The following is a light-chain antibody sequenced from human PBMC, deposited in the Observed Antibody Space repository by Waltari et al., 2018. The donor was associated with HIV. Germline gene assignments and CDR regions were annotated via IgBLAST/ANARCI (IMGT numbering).Light chain of an antibody. CDR1: SGSVTSSSS. CDR3: LLYMGSGVWV. V-gene: IGLV8-61*01. CDR2: NTN. J-gene: IGLJ3*02. Sequence: QTVVTQEPSFSVSPGGTVTPTCGLSSGSVTSSSSPSWNQQTPGQAPRTLITNTNTRSSGVPDRFSGSILGNRAALTITGAQADDESAYYCLLYMGSGVWVFGGGTKLTVL.